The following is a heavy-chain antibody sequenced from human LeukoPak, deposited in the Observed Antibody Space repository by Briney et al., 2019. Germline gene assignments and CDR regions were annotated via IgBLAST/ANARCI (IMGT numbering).Heavy chain of an antibody. CDR1: GFTFSSYG. D-gene: IGHD2-2*01. V-gene: IGHV3-30*02. J-gene: IGHJ4*02. CDR3: AKDRLYCTSTTCYYRGYSSTGGGY. Sequence: PGGSLRLSCAASGFTFSSYGMHWVRQAPGKGLEWVAFIRYDGSNKYYADSVKGRFTISRDNSKNTLYLQMNSLRAEDTAVYYCAKDRLYCTSTTCYYRGYSSTGGGYWGQGTLVTVSS. CDR2: IRYDGSNK.